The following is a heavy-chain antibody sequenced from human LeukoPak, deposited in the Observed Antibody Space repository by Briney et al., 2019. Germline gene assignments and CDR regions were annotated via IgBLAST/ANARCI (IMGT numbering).Heavy chain of an antibody. CDR3: RGVCGGDCYSVEFDY. D-gene: IGHD2-21*02. CDR1: GFTFSSYW. J-gene: IGHJ4*02. CDR2: IKQDGSEK. Sequence: PGGSLRLSCAASGFTFSSYWMSWVRQAPGKGLEWVANIKQDGSEKYYVGSVKGRFTISRDNAKNSLYLQMNSLRAEDTAVYYCRGVCGGDCYSVEFDYWGQGTLVTVSS. V-gene: IGHV3-7*01.